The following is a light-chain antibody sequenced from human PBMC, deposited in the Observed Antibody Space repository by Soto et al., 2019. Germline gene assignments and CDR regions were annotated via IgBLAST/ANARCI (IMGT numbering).Light chain of an antibody. Sequence: QSVLTQPPSASGSPGQSVTISCTGTSSDVGGYNYVSWYQQHPGKAPKLMIYEISKRPSGVPDRFSGSKSGNTASLTVSGLQAEDEADYYCSSYGGSHYVLFGGGTKLTVL. CDR2: EIS. J-gene: IGLJ2*01. CDR3: SSYGGSHYVL. CDR1: SSDVGGYNY. V-gene: IGLV2-8*01.